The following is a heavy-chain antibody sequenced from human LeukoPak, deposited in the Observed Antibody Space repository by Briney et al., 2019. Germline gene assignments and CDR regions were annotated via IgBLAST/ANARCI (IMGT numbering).Heavy chain of an antibody. Sequence: SETLSLTCTVSGGSISSYYWSWIRQPPGKGLEWIGYIYYSGSTNYNPSLKSRVTISVDTSKNQFSLKLSSVTAADTAVYYCAREVHSSSSGNWFDPGGQGTLVTVSS. J-gene: IGHJ5*02. V-gene: IGHV4-59*01. CDR1: GGSISSYY. D-gene: IGHD6-6*01. CDR2: IYYSGST. CDR3: AREVHSSSSGNWFDP.